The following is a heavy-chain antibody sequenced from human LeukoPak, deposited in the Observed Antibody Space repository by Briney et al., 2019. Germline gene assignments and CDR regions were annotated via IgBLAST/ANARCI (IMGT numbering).Heavy chain of an antibody. CDR2: INHSGST. Sequence: SETLSLTCTVSGGSISSYYWSWIRQPPGKGLEWIGEINHSGSTNYNPSLKSRVTISVDTSKNQFSLKLSSVTAADTAVYYCARLSYSSGWYQGPFDYWGQGTLVTVSS. V-gene: IGHV4-34*01. D-gene: IGHD6-19*01. CDR1: GGSISSYY. J-gene: IGHJ4*02. CDR3: ARLSYSSGWYQGPFDY.